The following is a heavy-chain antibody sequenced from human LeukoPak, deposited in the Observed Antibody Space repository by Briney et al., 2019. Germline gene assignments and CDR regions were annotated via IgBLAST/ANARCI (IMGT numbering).Heavy chain of an antibody. J-gene: IGHJ4*02. D-gene: IGHD6-13*01. CDR3: ARSGSSSWYFDY. CDR2: INPNSGGT. CDR1: GYTFTGYY. V-gene: IGHV1-2*04. Sequence: ASVTVSCKASGYTFTGYYMHWVRQAPGQGLEWMGWINPNSGGTNYAQKFQGWVTMTRDTSISTAYMELSSLRSEDTAVYYCARSGSSSWYFDYWGQGTLVTVSS.